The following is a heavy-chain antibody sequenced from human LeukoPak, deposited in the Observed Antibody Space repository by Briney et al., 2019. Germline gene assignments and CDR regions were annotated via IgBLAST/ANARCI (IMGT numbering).Heavy chain of an antibody. V-gene: IGHV3-7*01. Sequence: SGGSLRLSCAAPGFTFSSYWMSWVRQAPGKGLEWVANIKQDGSEKYYVDSVKGRFTIFRDNAKNSLYLQMNSLRAEDTAVYYCARDYTVMDPGPDAFDIWGQGTMVTVSS. J-gene: IGHJ3*02. CDR1: GFTFSSYW. CDR2: IKQDGSEK. D-gene: IGHD5-18*01. CDR3: ARDYTVMDPGPDAFDI.